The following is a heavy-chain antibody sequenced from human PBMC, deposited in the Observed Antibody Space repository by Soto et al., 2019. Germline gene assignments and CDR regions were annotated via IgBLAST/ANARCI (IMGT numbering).Heavy chain of an antibody. Sequence: QLQLQESGSGLVKPSHTLSLTCAVSGGSISSGGYSWSWIWQPPGKGLEWIGYIYHSGTTYYNPSLKSRVTISVDRSKQQFSLKLSSVTAADRAVHYCARAHYGDYGYGMDVWGQGTSVTVYS. D-gene: IGHD4-17*01. J-gene: IGHJ6*02. CDR3: ARAHYGDYGYGMDV. CDR1: GGSISSGGYS. V-gene: IGHV4-30-2*01. CDR2: IYHSGTT.